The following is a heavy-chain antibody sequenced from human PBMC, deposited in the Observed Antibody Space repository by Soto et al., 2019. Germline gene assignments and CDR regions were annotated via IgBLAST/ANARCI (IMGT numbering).Heavy chain of an antibody. V-gene: IGHV5-51*01. J-gene: IGHJ6*02. CDR3: ARRLGDYDYYYGMDV. CDR2: VYPGDSDT. CDR1: GYSFTNYW. D-gene: IGHD4-17*01. Sequence: PGASLKISCKGSGYSFTNYWIGWVRQMPGKGLEWMGIVYPGDSDTRYSPSFQGQVTISADKSISTAYLQWSSLRASDTAMYYCARRLGDYDYYYGMDVWGQGTTVTVSS.